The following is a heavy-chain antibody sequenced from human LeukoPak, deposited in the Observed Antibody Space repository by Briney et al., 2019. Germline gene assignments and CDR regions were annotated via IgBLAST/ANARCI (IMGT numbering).Heavy chain of an antibody. J-gene: IGHJ6*03. CDR1: GFTFSSYW. Sequence: GGSLRLSCAASGFTFSSYWMHWVRQAPGKGLVWVSRINTDGSSTSYADSVKGRFTISRDNAKNTLYLQMNSLRAEDTAVYYCARADPKPYYYMDVWGKGTTVTVSS. CDR3: ARADPKPYYYMDV. V-gene: IGHV3-74*01. CDR2: INTDGSST.